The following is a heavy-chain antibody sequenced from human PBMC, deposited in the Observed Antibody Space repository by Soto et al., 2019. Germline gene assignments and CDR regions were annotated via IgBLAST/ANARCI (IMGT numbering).Heavy chain of an antibody. CDR3: ARGPDLSLYYYGMDV. J-gene: IGHJ6*02. Sequence: EVQLLESGGGLIQPGGSLRLSCAASGFTFSGCAMSWVRQAPGKGLEWVSHISKTGGTRNYADSVKGRFTISRDNSENTLFLQMTSLNADDTAIYYCARGPDLSLYYYGMDVWGQGTTVTVSS. CDR1: GFTFSGCA. V-gene: IGHV3-23*01. CDR2: ISKTGGTR.